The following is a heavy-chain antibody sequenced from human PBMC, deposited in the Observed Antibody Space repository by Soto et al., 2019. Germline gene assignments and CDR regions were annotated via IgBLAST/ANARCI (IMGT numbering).Heavy chain of an antibody. D-gene: IGHD3-16*02. V-gene: IGHV1-8*01. Sequence: QVQLVQSGAEVKKPGASVKVSCKASGYTFTSYDINWVRQATGQGLEWMGWMNPNSGNTGYAQKFQGRVTMTRNTSISNAYMERSSVRSEDTAVYYCARAGGVRFGGVIVRGDDAFDIWGQGTMVTVSS. CDR1: GYTFTSYD. CDR3: ARAGGVRFGGVIVRGDDAFDI. J-gene: IGHJ3*02. CDR2: MNPNSGNT.